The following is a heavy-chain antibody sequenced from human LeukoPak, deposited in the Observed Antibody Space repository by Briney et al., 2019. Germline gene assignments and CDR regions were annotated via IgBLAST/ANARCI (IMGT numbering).Heavy chain of an antibody. V-gene: IGHV3-30*02. CDR1: GFVFSNYG. J-gene: IGHJ3*02. D-gene: IGHD3-16*01. CDR2: IRYDGNNE. Sequence: GGSLRLSCAASGFVFSNYGIHWIRQSPDKRLQWVAFIRYDGNNEYYADSVKGRFTISRDNSKNTLYLQMNSLRAEDTAVYYCAKSEDLGGAFDIWGQGTMVTVSS. CDR3: AKSEDLGGAFDI.